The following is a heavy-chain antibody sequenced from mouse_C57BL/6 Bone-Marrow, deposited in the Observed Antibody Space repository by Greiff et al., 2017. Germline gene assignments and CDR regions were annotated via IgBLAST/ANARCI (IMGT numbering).Heavy chain of an antibody. J-gene: IGHJ4*01. CDR3: ASEKTARDYYAMDY. V-gene: IGHV1-81*01. Sequence: QVQLKQSGAELARPGASVKLSCKASGYTFTSYGISWVKQRTGQGLEWIGEIYPRSGNTYYNEKFKGKATLTADKSSSTAYMELRSLTSEDSAVYFCASEKTARDYYAMDYWGQGTSVTVSS. CDR2: IYPRSGNT. CDR1: GYTFTSYG. D-gene: IGHD3-2*01.